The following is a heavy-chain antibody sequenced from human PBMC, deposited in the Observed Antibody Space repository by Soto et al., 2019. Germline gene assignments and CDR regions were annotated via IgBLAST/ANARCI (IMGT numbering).Heavy chain of an antibody. CDR3: AKMEGMEPWAYSFAY. V-gene: IGHV3-23*01. Sequence: EVQVLESGGGLVQPGGSLRLSCAATGFTFSDFAMSWVRQAPGKGLEWVSRIYGGGNGPHYADSVKGRVTISRDNSKNTLYLQMNSLRAEDTAVYYCAKMEGMEPWAYSFAYWGQGTLVTVSS. D-gene: IGHD1-26*01. CDR2: IYGGGNGP. J-gene: IGHJ4*02. CDR1: GFTFSDFA.